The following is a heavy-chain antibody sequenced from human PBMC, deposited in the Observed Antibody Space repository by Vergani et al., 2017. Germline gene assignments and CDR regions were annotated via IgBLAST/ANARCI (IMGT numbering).Heavy chain of an antibody. J-gene: IGHJ4*02. D-gene: IGHD2-21*01. CDR3: ARDLSAYCGGDCYYFDY. V-gene: IGHV3-21*01. CDR2: ISSGSSHI. CDR1: GFTFSSYS. Sequence: EVQLVESGGGLVKPGGSLRLSCAASGFTFSSYSMNWVRQAPGKGLEWVSSISSGSSHIYYADSVKGRFTISRDNAKNSLYMQMNSLRAEDTAVYYCARDLSAYCGGDCYYFDYWGQGTLVTVSS.